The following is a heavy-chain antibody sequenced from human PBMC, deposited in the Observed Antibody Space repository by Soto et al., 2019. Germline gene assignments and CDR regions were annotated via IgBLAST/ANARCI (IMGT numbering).Heavy chain of an antibody. CDR2: TYYRSKWYN. D-gene: IGHD6-19*01. J-gene: IGHJ4*02. V-gene: IGHV6-1*01. CDR3: ARDGAVPGASFDY. Sequence: SQTLSLTCAISGDSVSSNSAAWNWIRQSPSRGLEWLGRTYYRSKWYNDYAVFMRSRITINPDTSKNQFSLQLNSVTPEDTAVYYCARDGAVPGASFDYWGPGTLVTVSS. CDR1: GDSVSSNSAA.